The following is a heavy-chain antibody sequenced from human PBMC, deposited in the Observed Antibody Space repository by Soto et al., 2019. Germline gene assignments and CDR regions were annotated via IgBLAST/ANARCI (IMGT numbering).Heavy chain of an antibody. CDR2: FDPEDGVT. CDR3: AKWVGAGTCFDY. CDR1: GYTLTELS. Sequence: ASVKVSCKVSGYTLTELSMHWVRQAPGKGLEWMGGFDPEDGVTIYAQKFQGRVTMTEDTSTDTAYMELSSLRSEDTAVYYCAKWVGAGTCFDYWGQGTLATVSS. J-gene: IGHJ4*02. D-gene: IGHD6-19*01. V-gene: IGHV1-24*01.